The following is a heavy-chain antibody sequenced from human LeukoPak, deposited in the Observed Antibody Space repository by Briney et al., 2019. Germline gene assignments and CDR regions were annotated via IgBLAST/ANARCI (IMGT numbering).Heavy chain of an antibody. D-gene: IGHD1-26*01. CDR1: GFTFSSYW. CDR2: INSDGRTT. J-gene: IGHJ4*02. V-gene: IGHV3-74*01. CDR3: ARRSSGSPPYYFDY. Sequence: GGSLRLSCAASGFTFSSYWMHWVRQAPGKGLVWVSRINSDGRTTNYADYVKGRFTISRDNAKNTLYLQMNSLRAEDTAVYYCARRSSGSPPYYFDYWGQGTLVTVSS.